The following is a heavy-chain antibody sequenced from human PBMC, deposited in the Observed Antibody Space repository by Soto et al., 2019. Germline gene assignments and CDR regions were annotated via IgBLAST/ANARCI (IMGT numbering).Heavy chain of an antibody. D-gene: IGHD2-2*01. CDR1: GFTFSSYA. CDR3: ARPIVVVPAAKRWTLPLDY. Sequence: GGSLRLSCAASGFTFSSYAMHWVRQAPGKGLEWVAVISYDGSNKYYADSVKGRFTISRDNSKNTLYLQMNSLRAEDTAVYYCARPIVVVPAAKRWTLPLDYWGQGTLVTVSS. CDR2: ISYDGSNK. V-gene: IGHV3-30-3*01. J-gene: IGHJ4*02.